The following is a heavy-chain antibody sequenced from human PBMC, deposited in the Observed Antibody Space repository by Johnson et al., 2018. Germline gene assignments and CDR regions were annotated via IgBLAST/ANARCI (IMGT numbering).Heavy chain of an antibody. Sequence: VQLVESGGGVVQPGRSLRLSCAASGFTLSSYAMHWVRQAPGKGLEWVAVISYDGSNKYYADSVKGRFTISRDNSKNTLYLQMNSLRAEDPAVYYCAKELGYCSSTSCSSYYYGMDVWGQGTTVTVSS. CDR1: GFTLSSYA. CDR2: ISYDGSNK. J-gene: IGHJ6*02. D-gene: IGHD2-2*01. V-gene: IGHV3-30-3*01. CDR3: AKELGYCSSTSCSSYYYGMDV.